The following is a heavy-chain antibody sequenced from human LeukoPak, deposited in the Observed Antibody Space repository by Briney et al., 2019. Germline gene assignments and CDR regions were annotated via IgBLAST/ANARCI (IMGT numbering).Heavy chain of an antibody. CDR2: TYYSGST. CDR3: AREVEGIPSSYI. CDR1: GGSISSGDYY. J-gene: IGHJ3*02. D-gene: IGHD6-13*01. Sequence: SETLSLTCTVSGGSISSGDYYWSWIRQPPGKGLEWIGYTYYSGSTYYNPSLKSRVTISVDTSKNQFSLKLSSVTAADTAVYYCAREVEGIPSSYIWGQGTMVTVSS. V-gene: IGHV4-30-4*01.